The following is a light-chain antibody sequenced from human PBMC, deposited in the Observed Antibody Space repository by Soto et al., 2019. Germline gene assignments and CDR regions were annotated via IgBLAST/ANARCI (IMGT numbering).Light chain of an antibody. Sequence: EIVMTQSPATLSVSPGERATLSCRASQSVSNNFAWYQQKPGQAPRLLMYGASTRATGSPARFSGSGSGTEFTLTITSLQTEDFAVYYCQQYNYLITFGQGTRLEIK. J-gene: IGKJ5*01. CDR3: QQYNYLIT. V-gene: IGKV3-15*01. CDR1: QSVSNN. CDR2: GAS.